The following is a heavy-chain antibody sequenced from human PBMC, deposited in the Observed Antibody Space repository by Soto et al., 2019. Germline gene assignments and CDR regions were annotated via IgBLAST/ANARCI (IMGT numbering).Heavy chain of an antibody. J-gene: IGHJ4*02. Sequence: VGSLRLSCSSSLFTFSSYAMHLVRKTPLKGLVCVSGINSDVSSKNYADSVKGRFTISRDNAKNTLYLQMNSLRAEDTAVYYCATCQGIVGATYYFEYWGQGTLVTVSS. V-gene: IGHV3-74*01. CDR2: INSDVSSK. CDR3: ATCQGIVGATYYFEY. D-gene: IGHD1-26*01. CDR1: LFTFSSYA.